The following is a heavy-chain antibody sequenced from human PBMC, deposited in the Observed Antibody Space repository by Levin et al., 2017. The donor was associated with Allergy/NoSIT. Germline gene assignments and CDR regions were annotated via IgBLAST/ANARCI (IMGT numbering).Heavy chain of an antibody. Sequence: GGSLRLSCAASGFTFGDYAMHWVRQVPGKGLQWVSRISWNSGAIEYADSVRGRFTISRDNAKNSLHLQIDSLRVEDTALYYCVKVASSEDASPNYFEHWGQGTLVTVSS. CDR2: ISWNSGAI. J-gene: IGHJ4*02. CDR1: GFTFGDYA. D-gene: IGHD2-2*01. CDR3: VKVASSEDASPNYFEH. V-gene: IGHV3-9*01.